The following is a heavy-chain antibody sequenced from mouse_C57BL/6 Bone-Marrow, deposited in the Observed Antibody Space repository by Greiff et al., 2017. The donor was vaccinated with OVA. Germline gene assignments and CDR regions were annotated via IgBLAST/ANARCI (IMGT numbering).Heavy chain of an antibody. D-gene: IGHD1-1*01. CDR3: ARQRYGSSYWYFDV. CDR2: INSDGGST. Sequence: EVKLVESGGGLVQPGESLKLSCESNEYEFPSHDMSWVRKTPEKRLELVAAINSDGGSTYYPDTMERRFIIYRDTTKKTLYLQMSILRSEDTALYYCARQRYGSSYWYFDVWGTGTTVTVSS. J-gene: IGHJ1*03. CDR1: EYEFPSHD. V-gene: IGHV5-2*01.